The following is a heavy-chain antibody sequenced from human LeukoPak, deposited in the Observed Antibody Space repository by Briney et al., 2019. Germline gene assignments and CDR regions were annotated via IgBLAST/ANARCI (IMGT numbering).Heavy chain of an antibody. J-gene: IGHJ4*02. Sequence: GGSLRLSCAASGFTFSSYAMSWVRQAPGKGLAWVSAISGSGGSTYYADSVKGRFTISRDNSKNTLYLQMNSLRAEDTAVYYCAKDYRHYDFWSGYPYYFDYWGQGTLVTVSS. CDR1: GFTFSSYA. D-gene: IGHD3-3*01. V-gene: IGHV3-23*01. CDR3: AKDYRHYDFWSGYPYYFDY. CDR2: ISGSGGST.